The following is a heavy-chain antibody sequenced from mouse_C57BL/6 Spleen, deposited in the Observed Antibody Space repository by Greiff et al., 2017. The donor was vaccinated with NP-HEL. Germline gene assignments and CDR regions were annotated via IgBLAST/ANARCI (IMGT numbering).Heavy chain of an antibody. CDR3: ARYYSNYVWFAY. V-gene: IGHV1-61*01. CDR1: GYTFTSYW. J-gene: IGHJ3*01. D-gene: IGHD2-5*01. CDR2: IYPSDSET. Sequence: QVQLQHPGAELVRPGSSVKLSCKASGYTFTSYWMDWVKQRPGQGLEWIRNIYPSDSETHYNQKFKDKATLTVDKSSSTAYMQLSSLTSEDSAVYYCARYYSNYVWFAYWGQGTLVTVSA.